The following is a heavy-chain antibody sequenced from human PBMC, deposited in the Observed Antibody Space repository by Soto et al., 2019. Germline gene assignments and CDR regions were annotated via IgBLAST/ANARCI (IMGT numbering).Heavy chain of an antibody. D-gene: IGHD3-22*01. Sequence: GGSLRLSCAASGFTSSNYYMHWVRQVTGKGLEWVSTIGTAGDTYYPGSVKGRFTISRENAKNSLYLQMNSLRAADTAVYYCARGRLIALYYFDYWGQGTLVTVSS. J-gene: IGHJ4*02. CDR2: IGTAGDT. CDR1: GFTSSNYY. CDR3: ARGRLIALYYFDY. V-gene: IGHV3-13*01.